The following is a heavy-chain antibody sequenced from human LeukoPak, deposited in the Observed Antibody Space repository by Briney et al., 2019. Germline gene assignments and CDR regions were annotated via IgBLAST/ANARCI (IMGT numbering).Heavy chain of an antibody. D-gene: IGHD3-22*01. CDR2: IYYSGST. CDR1: GGSISSYY. CDR3: ARYYDSSGSLDY. V-gene: IGHV4-59*01. Sequence: SETLSLTCTVSGGSISSYYWSWIRQPPGKGLEWIGYIYYSGSTNYNPSLKSRVTISVDTSKNQSSLKLSSVTAADTAVYYCARYYDSSGSLDYWGQGTLVTVSS. J-gene: IGHJ4*02.